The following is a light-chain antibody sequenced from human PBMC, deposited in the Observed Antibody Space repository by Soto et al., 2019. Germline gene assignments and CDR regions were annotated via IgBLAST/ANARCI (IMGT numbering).Light chain of an antibody. V-gene: IGKV3-15*01. J-gene: IGKJ1*01. CDR3: QQYNNRHTWT. CDR1: QTIDTN. Sequence: EILMTQSPGTLSVSPGERATLSCGASQTIDTNLAWYQQKPGQAPRLLIFAASTRATGIPARFSGSGSGTEFSLPITSLKSQDFALYYCQQYNNRHTWTFGQGTKVDIK. CDR2: AAS.